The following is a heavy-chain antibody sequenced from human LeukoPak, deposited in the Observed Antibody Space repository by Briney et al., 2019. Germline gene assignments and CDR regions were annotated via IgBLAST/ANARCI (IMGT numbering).Heavy chain of an antibody. CDR3: VSAYAGLPDF. CDR2: VSGNGDTY. CDR1: GFTFSSYE. V-gene: IGHV3-48*03. D-gene: IGHD2-2*01. J-gene: IGHJ4*02. Sequence: GGSLRLSCAASGFTFSSYEMNWVRQAPGKGLEWVSYVSGNGDTYYYGDSLRARFTISRDNAKNSLYLQMNSLRVEDTAVYYCVSAYAGLPDFWGKGTLATVSS.